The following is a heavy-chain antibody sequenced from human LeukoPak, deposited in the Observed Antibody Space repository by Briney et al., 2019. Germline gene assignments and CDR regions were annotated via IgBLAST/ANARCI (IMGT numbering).Heavy chain of an antibody. Sequence: GGSLRLSCGASGFSFNSYWMDWVRQAPGKGLEWVANIKHDESDKIYMDSVKGLFTISRDIAKNSLYLQVNGLRVEDSAGYCCTSRLDDWGQGTLVTVSS. CDR1: GFSFNSYW. CDR3: TSRLDD. V-gene: IGHV3-7*01. CDR2: IKHDESDK. J-gene: IGHJ4*02. D-gene: IGHD2-2*03.